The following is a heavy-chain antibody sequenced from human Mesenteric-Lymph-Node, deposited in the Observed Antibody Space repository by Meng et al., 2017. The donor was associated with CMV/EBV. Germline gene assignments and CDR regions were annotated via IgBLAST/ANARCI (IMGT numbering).Heavy chain of an antibody. V-gene: IGHV1-2*02. CDR2: INPNSGGT. J-gene: IGHJ6*02. CDR3: ARDREMATNDYYYYGMDV. CDR1: GYTFTGYY. Sequence: ASVNVSCKASGYTFTGYYMHWVRQAPGQGLEWMGWINPNSGGTNYAQKFQGRVTMTRDTSISTDYMELSRLRSDDTAVYSRARDREMATNDYYYYGMDVWGQGTTVTVSS. D-gene: IGHD5-24*01.